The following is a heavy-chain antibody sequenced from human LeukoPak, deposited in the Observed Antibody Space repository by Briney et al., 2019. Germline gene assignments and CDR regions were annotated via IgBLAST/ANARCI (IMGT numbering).Heavy chain of an antibody. J-gene: IGHJ4*02. CDR2: IYYSGST. CDR3: ARATMVFDY. Sequence: PSETLSLTCTVSGGSISSYYWSWIRQPPGKGLEWIGYIYYSGSTNYNPSLKSRVTISVDTSKNQFSLKLSSVTAADTAVYYCARATMVFDYWGQGTLVTVSS. D-gene: IGHD3-10*01. V-gene: IGHV4-59*01. CDR1: GGSISSYY.